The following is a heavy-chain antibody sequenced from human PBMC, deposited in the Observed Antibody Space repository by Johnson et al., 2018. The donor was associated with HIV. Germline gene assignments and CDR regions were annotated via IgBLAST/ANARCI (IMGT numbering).Heavy chain of an antibody. J-gene: IGHJ3*02. Sequence: VQLVESGGGLVQPGRSLRLSCAASGFTFDDYAMHWVRQAPGKGLKWVSGISWNSGSIGYADSVKGRFTISRDNAKNSLYLQMNSLRAEDTAVYYCARPGVSRVPGAFDIWGQGTMVTVSS. CDR1: GFTFDDYA. CDR2: ISWNSGSI. V-gene: IGHV3-9*01. D-gene: IGHD6-13*01. CDR3: ARPGVSRVPGAFDI.